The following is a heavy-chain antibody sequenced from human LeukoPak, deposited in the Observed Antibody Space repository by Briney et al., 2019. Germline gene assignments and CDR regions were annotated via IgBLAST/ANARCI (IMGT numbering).Heavy chain of an antibody. CDR2: ISSSSSTI. J-gene: IGHJ4*02. CDR1: GFTLSSYS. D-gene: IGHD5-12*01. V-gene: IGHV3-48*01. CDR3: ARAWGYDGFDY. Sequence: GGSLRLSCAASGFTLSSYSMNWVRQAPGKGLEWVSYISSSSSTIYYADSVKGRFTISRDSAKNSLYLQMNSLRAEDTAVYYCARAWGYDGFDYWGQGTLVTVSS.